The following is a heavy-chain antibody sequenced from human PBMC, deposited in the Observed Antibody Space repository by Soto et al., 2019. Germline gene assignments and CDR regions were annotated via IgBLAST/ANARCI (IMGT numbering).Heavy chain of an antibody. V-gene: IGHV4-4*02. J-gene: IGHJ5*02. D-gene: IGHD6-13*01. CDR1: GGSISSSNW. CDR2: IYHSGST. CDR3: ARGLPVYSSSWSPSWFGP. Sequence: KPSETLSLTCAVSGGSISSSNWWSWVRQPPGKGLEWIGEIYHSGSTNYNPSLKSRVTISVDKSKNQFSLKLSSVTAADTAGHYCARGLPVYSSSWSPSWFGPWGQGTLVTVAS.